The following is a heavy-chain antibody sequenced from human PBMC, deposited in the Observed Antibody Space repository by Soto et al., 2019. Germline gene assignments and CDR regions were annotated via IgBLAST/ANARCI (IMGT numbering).Heavy chain of an antibody. Sequence: AGGSLRLSCAASGFTFNSYTMHWVRQAPGKGLEWVSLILYDGSTKYYADSVKGRFTISRDDSKNTLFLLLDSLRAEDTAVYYCARDTGYTYGHPLDYWGLGTLVTVSS. D-gene: IGHD5-18*01. V-gene: IGHV3-30-3*01. J-gene: IGHJ4*02. CDR1: GFTFNSYT. CDR3: ARDTGYTYGHPLDY. CDR2: ILYDGSTK.